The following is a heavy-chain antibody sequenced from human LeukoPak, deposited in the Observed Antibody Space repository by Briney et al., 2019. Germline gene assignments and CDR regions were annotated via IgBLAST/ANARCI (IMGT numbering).Heavy chain of an antibody. CDR1: GFAFSSYG. CDR2: ISNDGGQK. Sequence: SGGSLRLSCAASGFAFSSYGIHWVRQAPGKGLEWLAVISNDGGQKYYADSMKGRFTISRDNSKNTLYLQMNSLRTEDTAVYYCAKEETVAGFFDYWGQGTLVTVSS. D-gene: IGHD6-19*01. J-gene: IGHJ4*02. V-gene: IGHV3-30*18. CDR3: AKEETVAGFFDY.